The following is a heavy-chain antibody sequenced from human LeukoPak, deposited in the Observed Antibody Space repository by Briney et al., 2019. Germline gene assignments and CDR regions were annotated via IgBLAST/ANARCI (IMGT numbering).Heavy chain of an antibody. J-gene: IGHJ4*02. CDR1: GFTFSSYS. D-gene: IGHD6-25*01. CDR3: ARDLGAAAAIY. Sequence: GGSLRLSCAASGFTFSSYSMNWVRQAPGKGLEWVSSISSSSSYTYYADSVKGRFTISRDNAKNSLYLQMNSLRAEDTAVYYCARDLGAAAAIYGGQGPLVTVPS. V-gene: IGHV3-21*01. CDR2: ISSSSSYT.